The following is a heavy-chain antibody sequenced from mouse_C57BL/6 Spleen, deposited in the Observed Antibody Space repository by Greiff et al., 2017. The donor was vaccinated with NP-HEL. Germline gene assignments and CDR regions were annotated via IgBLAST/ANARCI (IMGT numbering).Heavy chain of an antibody. D-gene: IGHD1-1*01. Sequence: EVNLVESEGGLVQPGSSMKLSCTASGFTFSDYYMAWVRQVPEKGLEWVANINYDGSSTYYLDSLKSRFIISRDNAKNILYLQMSSLKSEDTATYYCARGYYGSSPYYYAMDYWGQGTSVTVSS. CDR1: GFTFSDYY. CDR2: INYDGSST. CDR3: ARGYYGSSPYYYAMDY. J-gene: IGHJ4*01. V-gene: IGHV5-16*01.